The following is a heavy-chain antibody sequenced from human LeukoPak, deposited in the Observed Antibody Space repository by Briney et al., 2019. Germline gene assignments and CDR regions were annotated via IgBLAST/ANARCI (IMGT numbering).Heavy chain of an antibody. V-gene: IGHV4-59*01. CDR3: ARDRASAGGFDY. D-gene: IGHD2-15*01. Sequence: SETLSLTCSVSGGSISPYYWSWIRQPPGKGLEWIEYIYYSGTTNYNPSLQSRVTISVATSKNQFSLKLSSVTAADTALYYCARDRASAGGFDYWGQGTLVTVSS. CDR2: IYYSGTT. CDR1: GGSISPYY. J-gene: IGHJ4*02.